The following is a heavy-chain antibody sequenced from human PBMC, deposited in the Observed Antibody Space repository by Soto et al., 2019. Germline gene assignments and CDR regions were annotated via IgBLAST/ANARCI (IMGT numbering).Heavy chain of an antibody. V-gene: IGHV6-1*01. D-gene: IGHD2-2*01. CDR3: ARLSETVGYCSSTSCQYYYYGMDV. CDR2: TYYRSKWYN. J-gene: IGHJ6*02. CDR1: GDSVSSNSAA. Sequence: PSQTLSLTCAISGDSVSSNSAAWNWIRQSPSRGLEWLGRTYYRSKWYNDYAVSVKSRITINPDTSKNQFSLQLNSVTPEDTAVYYCARLSETVGYCSSTSCQYYYYGMDVWGQGTTVTVSS.